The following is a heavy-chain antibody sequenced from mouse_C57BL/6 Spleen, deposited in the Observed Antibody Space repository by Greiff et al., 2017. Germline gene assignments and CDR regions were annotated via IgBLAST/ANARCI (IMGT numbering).Heavy chain of an antibody. J-gene: IGHJ4*01. D-gene: IGHD2-14*01. CDR1: GYAFSSYW. Sequence: QVQLQQPGAELVKPGASVKISCKASGYAFSSYWMNWVKQRPGKGLEWIGQIYPGDGDTNYNGKFKGKATLTADKSSSTAYMQLSSLTSEDSAVYFCAREEGVRLAAMDYWGQGTSVTVSS. CDR2: IYPGDGDT. CDR3: AREEGVRLAAMDY. V-gene: IGHV1-80*01.